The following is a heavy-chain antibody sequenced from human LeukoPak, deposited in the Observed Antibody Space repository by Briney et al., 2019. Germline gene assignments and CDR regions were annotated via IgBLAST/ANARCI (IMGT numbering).Heavy chain of an antibody. V-gene: IGHV4-39*01. Sequence: SETLSLTCTVSGASISSGTYYWGWIRQPPGKGLEWIASIYYSVNTYYNPSLKSRVTISVDTSKNQFSLNLSSVTGADTAVYYCARQFDCWGQGTLVTVSS. CDR2: IYYSVNT. CDR1: GASISSGTYY. CDR3: ARQFDC. J-gene: IGHJ4*02.